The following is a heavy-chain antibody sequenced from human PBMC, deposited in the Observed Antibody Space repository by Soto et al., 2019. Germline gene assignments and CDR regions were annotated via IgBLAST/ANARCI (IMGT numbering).Heavy chain of an antibody. CDR3: AREQLMVGITDY. V-gene: IGHV3-7*01. D-gene: IGHD2-8*01. J-gene: IGHJ4*02. Sequence: EVQLVESGGGLVQPGGSLRLSWAASGFTFSSYWMNWVRQAPGKGLELVANITQDRSEKYYVDSVKGRFTIPRENTKTSFYPQMNSLRAHDTAVYYCAREQLMVGITDYWGQGTLVTVSS. CDR1: GFTFSSYW. CDR2: ITQDRSEK.